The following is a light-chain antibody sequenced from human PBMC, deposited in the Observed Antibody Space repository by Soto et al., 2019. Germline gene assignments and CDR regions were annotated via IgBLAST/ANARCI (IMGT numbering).Light chain of an antibody. CDR2: RAS. CDR3: QQSITYPWT. J-gene: IGKJ1*01. V-gene: IGKV1-5*03. Sequence: DIQMTQSPSTLSAYAGDRVTITCRASQNIDMYLAWYQQKPGQAPSLLIYRASSLQSGVPSRFSGSGSGTEFTLTISSLQPDDFATYYCQQSITYPWTFGQGTKVDIK. CDR1: QNIDMY.